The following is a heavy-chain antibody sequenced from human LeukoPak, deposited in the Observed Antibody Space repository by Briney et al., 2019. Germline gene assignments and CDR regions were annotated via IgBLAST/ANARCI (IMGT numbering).Heavy chain of an antibody. V-gene: IGHV1-46*01. Sequence: ASVKVSCKASGYTFTSYYMHWVRQAPGQGLEWMGIINPSGGSTSYAQKFQGRVTMTRDTSTSTVYMELSRLRSDDTAVYYCARGPRSIAAAGTVDYWGQGTLVTVSS. CDR2: INPSGGST. CDR3: ARGPRSIAAAGTVDY. CDR1: GYTFTSYY. D-gene: IGHD6-13*01. J-gene: IGHJ4*02.